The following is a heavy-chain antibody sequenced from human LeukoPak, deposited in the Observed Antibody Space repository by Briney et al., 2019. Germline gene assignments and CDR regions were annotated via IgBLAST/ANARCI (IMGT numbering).Heavy chain of an antibody. V-gene: IGHV3-23*01. J-gene: IGHJ1*01. Sequence: GGSLRLSCAASGFTFSSYAMSWVRQAPGKGLEWVSAISGSGGSTYYADSVKGRFTISRDNAKNSLYLQMNSLRAEDTAVYYCARIDLGGYFQHWGQGTLVTVSS. CDR3: ARIDLGGYFQH. D-gene: IGHD2-15*01. CDR2: ISGSGGST. CDR1: GFTFSSYA.